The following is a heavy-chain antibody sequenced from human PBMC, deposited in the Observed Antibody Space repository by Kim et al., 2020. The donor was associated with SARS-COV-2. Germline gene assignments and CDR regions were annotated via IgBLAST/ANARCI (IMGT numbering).Heavy chain of an antibody. V-gene: IGHV1-69*13. J-gene: IGHJ6*01. CDR1: GGTFSSYA. D-gene: IGHD2-21*02. Sequence: SVKVSCKASGGTFSSYAISWVRQAPGQGLEWMGGIIPISGSATYAQKFQGRVTISADESTSTAYMELSSLRSDDTAVYYCSIADCGGDCYNGGADYY. CDR2: IIPISGSA. CDR3: SIADCGGDCYNGGADYY.